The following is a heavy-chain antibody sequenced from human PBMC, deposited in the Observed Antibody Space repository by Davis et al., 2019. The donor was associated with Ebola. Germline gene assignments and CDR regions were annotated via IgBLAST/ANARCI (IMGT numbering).Heavy chain of an antibody. V-gene: IGHV3-23*01. CDR2: FSAVTGNT. D-gene: IGHD1-20*01. CDR3: ARDRRITGEKDY. CDR1: GFTFSSSA. Sequence: PGGSLRLSCAASGFTFSSSAMNWVRQTPGKGLEYVSSFSAVTGNTYYADSVKGRFTISRDNSKNTLYLQMIGLRADDTAVYYCARDRRITGEKDYWGQGTLVTVSS. J-gene: IGHJ4*02.